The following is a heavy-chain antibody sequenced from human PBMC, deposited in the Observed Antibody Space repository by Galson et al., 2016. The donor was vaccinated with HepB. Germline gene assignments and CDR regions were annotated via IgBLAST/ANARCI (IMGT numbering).Heavy chain of an antibody. CDR1: GGSISSGDYS. V-gene: IGHV4-30-4*01. Sequence: TLSLTCTVSGGSISSGDYSWSWIRQPPGKGLEWIGYIYYSGSTYYNPSLKSRVTISVDTSKNQFSLKLSSVTAADTAVFFCAGDHHYFDSSGYHVAYAFDIWGPGTMVTVSS. CDR3: AGDHHYFDSSGYHVAYAFDI. J-gene: IGHJ3*02. D-gene: IGHD3-22*01. CDR2: IYYSGST.